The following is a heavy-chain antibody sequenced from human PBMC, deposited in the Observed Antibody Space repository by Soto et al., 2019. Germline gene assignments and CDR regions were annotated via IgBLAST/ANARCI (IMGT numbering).Heavy chain of an antibody. CDR2: INPNSGGT. D-gene: IGHD2-2*01. CDR3: ARDRCTSDSCYACLDD. CDR1: GYIFTAYY. V-gene: IGHV1-2*02. Sequence: ASVKVSCKASGYIFTAYYVHWVRQAPGQGLEWMSWINPNSGGTNYAQKFQGEFTMTSDTSISTAYMELSSLRSDDTAVYYCARDRCTSDSCYACLDDWGQGTLVTVSS. J-gene: IGHJ4*02.